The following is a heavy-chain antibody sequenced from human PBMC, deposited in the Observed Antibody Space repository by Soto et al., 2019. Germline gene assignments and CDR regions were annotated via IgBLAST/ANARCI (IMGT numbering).Heavy chain of an antibody. CDR1: GYTFTGYY. V-gene: IGHV1-2*02. J-gene: IGHJ6*02. CDR3: ARERYQVISDGMDV. CDR2: INPKTGGT. D-gene: IGHD2-2*01. Sequence: ASVKVSCKASGYTFTGYYIHWVREAPGQGLEWMGWINPKTGGTSYAQKFQGRVTLSRDTSINTAYLELSRLTFDDAAVYFCARERYQVISDGMDVWGQGTTVTVS.